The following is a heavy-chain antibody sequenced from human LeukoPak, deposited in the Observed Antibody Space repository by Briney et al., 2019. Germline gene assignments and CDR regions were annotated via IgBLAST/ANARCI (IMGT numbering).Heavy chain of an antibody. V-gene: IGHV4-61*02. CDR3: ARGEGQLFNVNWFDP. J-gene: IGHJ5*02. CDR1: GGSISSGSYY. Sequence: PSETLSLTCTVSGGSISSGSYYWSWIRQPAGKGLEWIGRIYTSGSTNYNPSLTSRVTISVDTSKNQFSLKLSSLTAADTAVYYCARGEGQLFNVNWFDPWGQGTLVTVSS. CDR2: IYTSGST. D-gene: IGHD1-1*01.